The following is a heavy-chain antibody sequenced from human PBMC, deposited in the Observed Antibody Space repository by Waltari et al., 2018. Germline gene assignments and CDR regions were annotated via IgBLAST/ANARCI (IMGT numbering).Heavy chain of an antibody. Sequence: EVQVLESGGDLVQQGGSMRLTCAASGFIFSSYAINWVRQAPGEGLEWVSGINGYGDKTYYADSVKGRFTLSRDNSKNTLALQMNNLRGEDTAIYYCAKAHFYDTSGYIEHWGQGTLVTVSS. D-gene: IGHD3-22*01. CDR2: INGYGDKT. J-gene: IGHJ5*02. CDR1: GFIFSSYA. CDR3: AKAHFYDTSGYIEH. V-gene: IGHV3-23*01.